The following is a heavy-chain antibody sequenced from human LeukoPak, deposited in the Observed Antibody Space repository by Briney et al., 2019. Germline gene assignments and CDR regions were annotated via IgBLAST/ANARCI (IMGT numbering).Heavy chain of an antibody. D-gene: IGHD6-19*01. CDR2: INHSGST. J-gene: IGHJ4*02. CDR3: ARQRRDRIAVRRVDFDY. V-gene: IGHV4-34*01. Sequence: SETLSLTCAVYGGSFSGHYWSWIRQPPGKGLEWIGEINHSGSTNYNPSLKSRVTISVDTSKNQFSLKLSSVTAADTAVYYCARQRRDRIAVRRVDFDYWGQGTLVTVSS. CDR1: GGSFSGHY.